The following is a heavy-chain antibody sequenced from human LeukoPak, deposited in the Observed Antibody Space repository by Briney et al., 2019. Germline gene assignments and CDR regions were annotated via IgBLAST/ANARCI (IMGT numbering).Heavy chain of an antibody. CDR1: GVTFSNYG. D-gene: IGHD5-24*01. Sequence: PGGSLRLSCAASGVTFSNYGMHWVRQAPGKGLECVAGISYDGSNEYHADSVKGRFTISRDNSKNTLYLQMNSLRAEDTAVYYCARDLDGYNSFDYWGQGTLVTVSS. CDR3: ARDLDGYNSFDY. V-gene: IGHV3-30*14. CDR2: ISYDGSNE. J-gene: IGHJ4*02.